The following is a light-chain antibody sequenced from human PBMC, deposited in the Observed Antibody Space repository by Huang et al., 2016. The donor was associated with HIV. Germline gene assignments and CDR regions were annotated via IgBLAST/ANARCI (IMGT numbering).Light chain of an antibody. CDR2: GGS. V-gene: IGKV3-20*01. Sequence: EIVLTQSPGTMSSSPGESATLSCTASQTITGGYVAWDQQKTGQSPRLLIYGGSGRATGIPDRFSGSGSGTDFTLTITRLEHEDFAVYYCQYYGNSPLFGPGTTVDVK. CDR1: QTITGGY. CDR3: QYYGNSPL. J-gene: IGKJ3*01.